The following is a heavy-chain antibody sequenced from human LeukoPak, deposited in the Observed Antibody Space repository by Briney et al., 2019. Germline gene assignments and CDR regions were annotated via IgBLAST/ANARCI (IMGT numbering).Heavy chain of an antibody. CDR2: IYTSGST. CDR3: ARDGSGWLNYFDY. Sequence: PSQTLSLTCTVSDGSLSSGSYYWSWIRQPAGKGLEWIGRIYTSGSTNYNPSLKSRVTISVDTSKNQFSLKLSSVTAADTAVYYCARDGSGWLNYFDYWGQGTLVTVSS. J-gene: IGHJ4*02. CDR1: DGSLSSGSYY. V-gene: IGHV4-61*02. D-gene: IGHD6-25*01.